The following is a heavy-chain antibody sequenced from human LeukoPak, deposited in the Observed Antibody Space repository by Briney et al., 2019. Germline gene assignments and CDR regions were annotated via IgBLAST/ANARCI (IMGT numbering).Heavy chain of an antibody. D-gene: IGHD3-3*01. CDR2: IYPGDSDT. J-gene: IGHJ3*02. CDR1: GYNLTSYW. V-gene: IGHV5-51*01. CDR3: AFRYDSSDAFDI. Sequence: GESLKISCKGSGYNLTSYWFAWVRQLPGKGLDWMGIIYPGDSDTRYSPSFQGQVTISADDSTSTAYLQWSSLKASDTAMYYCAFRYDSSDAFDIWGQGTMVTVSS.